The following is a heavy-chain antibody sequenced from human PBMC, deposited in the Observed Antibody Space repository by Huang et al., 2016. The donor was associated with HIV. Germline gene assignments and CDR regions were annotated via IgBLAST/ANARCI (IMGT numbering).Heavy chain of an antibody. CDR3: AKGGSAAAVLDF. J-gene: IGHJ4*02. CDR1: CFTFSSYG. D-gene: IGHD6-13*01. CDR2: ISYEAKTK. V-gene: IGHV3-30*18. Sequence: QVQLVESGGGVVQPGRSLRISCAASCFTFSSYGMHWVRQAPGKGREWGAVISYEAKTKYYADSVKGRFSISRDNSKTTVYLQLNSLRLEDTAVYYCAKGGSAAAVLDFWGQGTLVTVSS.